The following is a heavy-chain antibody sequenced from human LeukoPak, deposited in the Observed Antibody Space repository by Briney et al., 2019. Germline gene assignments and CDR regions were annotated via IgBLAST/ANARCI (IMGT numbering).Heavy chain of an antibody. CDR3: ARDNNWAFDY. D-gene: IGHD1-1*01. CDR1: GYTFTGYY. Sequence: ASVKVSCKASGYTFTGYYMHWVRQAPGQGLEWMGWINPNSGGTNYAQKFQGRVTVTSDTSISTVYMELTRLTFDDAAVYFCARDNNWAFDYWGQGTLVSVSS. CDR2: INPNSGGT. J-gene: IGHJ4*02. V-gene: IGHV1-2*02.